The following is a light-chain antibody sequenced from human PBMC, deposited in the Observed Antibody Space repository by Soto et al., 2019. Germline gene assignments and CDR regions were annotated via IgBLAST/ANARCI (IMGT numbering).Light chain of an antibody. CDR1: QSVSND. V-gene: IGKV3D-15*01. J-gene: IGKJ2*01. CDR2: AAS. CDR3: QHYHDWPPHT. Sequence: EVMMTQSPAILSVSPGESATLSCRASQSVSNDLAWYQHKPGQGPRLLIYAASTRAAGVPARFSGSGSGADFILTISSLQSQDFAVYYRQHYHDWPPHTFGHGTKVDIK.